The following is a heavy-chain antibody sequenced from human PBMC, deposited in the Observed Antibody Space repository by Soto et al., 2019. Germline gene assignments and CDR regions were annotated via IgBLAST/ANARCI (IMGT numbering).Heavy chain of an antibody. V-gene: IGHV1-3*01. J-gene: IGHJ5*02. CDR2: INPGNGNT. CDR3: ARPVGSSLSSWFDP. D-gene: IGHD6-13*01. CDR1: EYTFTTYA. Sequence: ASVKVSCKASEYTFTTYAIHWVRQAPGQRLEYMGWINPGNGNTKYSQKFQGRVTITRDTAASTAYMELSSLRSEDTSVYYCARPVGSSLSSWFDPWGQGTLVTVSS.